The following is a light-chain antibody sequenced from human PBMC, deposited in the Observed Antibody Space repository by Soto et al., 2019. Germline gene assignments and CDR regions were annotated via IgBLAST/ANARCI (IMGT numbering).Light chain of an antibody. J-gene: IGLJ2*01. CDR3: SSYTRSSTLV. V-gene: IGLV2-14*01. Sequence: QSVLTQPASVSGSPGQSITISCTGTSSDIGAYDYVSWYQQHPGKVPTLKIYEVNYRPSGVSTRFSGSKSGNTASLTISGLQAEDEADYYCSSYTRSSTLVFGGGTKVTVL. CDR2: EVN. CDR1: SSDIGAYDY.